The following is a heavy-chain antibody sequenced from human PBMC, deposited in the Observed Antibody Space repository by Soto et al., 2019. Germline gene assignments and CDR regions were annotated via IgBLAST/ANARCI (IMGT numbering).Heavy chain of an antibody. Sequence: SETLSLTCTVSGGSISSYYWSWIRQPPGKGLEWIGYIYYSGSTNYNPSLESRVTISVDTSKNQFSLKLSSVTAADTAVYYCARENCSGGSCPLLDYWGQGTLVTVSS. CDR2: IYYSGST. CDR3: ARENCSGGSCPLLDY. V-gene: IGHV4-59*01. CDR1: GGSISSYY. J-gene: IGHJ4*02. D-gene: IGHD2-15*01.